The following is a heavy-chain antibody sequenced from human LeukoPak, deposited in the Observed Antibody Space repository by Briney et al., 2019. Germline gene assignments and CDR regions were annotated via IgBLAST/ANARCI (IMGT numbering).Heavy chain of an antibody. D-gene: IGHD3-22*01. J-gene: IGHJ6*03. CDR3: ARAAPHRDSSGYRIYYYMDV. CDR2: ISTYNGNT. V-gene: IGHV1-18*04. CDR1: GYTFTSYY. Sequence: ASVKVSCKASGYTFTSYYMHWVRQAPGQGLEWMGWISTYNGNTNYAQKLQGRVTVTTDTSTSTAFMELRSLRSDDTAVYYCARAAPHRDSSGYRIYYYMDVWGKGTTVTVSS.